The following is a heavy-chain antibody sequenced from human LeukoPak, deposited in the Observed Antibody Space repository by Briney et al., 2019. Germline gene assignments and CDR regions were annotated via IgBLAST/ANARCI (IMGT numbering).Heavy chain of an antibody. Sequence: GRSLRLSCAASGFTYTTYAMHWVRQAPGKGLEWVAVISDDGSNKYYADSVKGRFTIARDNSKNTVFLQKDSLRPEDTAVYYCARAAYSSSWGGFAFDIWGQGTMVTVSS. D-gene: IGHD6-13*01. V-gene: IGHV3-30-3*01. CDR1: GFTYTTYA. CDR3: ARAAYSSSWGGFAFDI. CDR2: ISDDGSNK. J-gene: IGHJ3*02.